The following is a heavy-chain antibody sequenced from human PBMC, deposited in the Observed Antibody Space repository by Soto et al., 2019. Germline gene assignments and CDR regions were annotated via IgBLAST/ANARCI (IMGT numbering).Heavy chain of an antibody. CDR3: ARDRDYYGSGSYYREVFDI. D-gene: IGHD3-10*01. CDR2: ISAYNGNT. Sequence: ASVKVSCKASGYTFTSYGISWVRQAPGQGLEWMGWISAYNGNTNYAQKLQGRVTMTTDTSTSTAYMELRSLRSDDTAVYYCARDRDYYGSGSYYREVFDIWGQGTMVTVSS. J-gene: IGHJ3*02. CDR1: GYTFTSYG. V-gene: IGHV1-18*01.